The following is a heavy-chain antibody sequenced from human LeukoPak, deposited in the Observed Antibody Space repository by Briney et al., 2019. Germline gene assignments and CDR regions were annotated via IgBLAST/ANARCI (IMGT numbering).Heavy chain of an antibody. J-gene: IGHJ3*02. Sequence: PGGSLRLSCAASGFTFSSYAMSWVRQAPGKGLEWVSAIRGSGGSTYYADSVKGRFTISRDNSKNTLYLQMNSLRAEDTAVYYCASDYGGKSFGDAFDIWGQGTMVTVSS. D-gene: IGHD4-23*01. V-gene: IGHV3-23*01. CDR3: ASDYGGKSFGDAFDI. CDR2: IRGSGGST. CDR1: GFTFSSYA.